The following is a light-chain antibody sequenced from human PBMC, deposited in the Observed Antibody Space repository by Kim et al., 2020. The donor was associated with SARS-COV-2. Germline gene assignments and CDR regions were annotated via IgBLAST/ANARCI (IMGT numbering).Light chain of an antibody. CDR1: QSVSGSY. V-gene: IGKV3-20*01. Sequence: SPGERATFSCRASQSVSGSYSAWYQQKPGQAPRLLIYDASTRATGIPDRFSGSGSGTDFTLTISRLEPEDFAVYYCQQYGSSPQTFGQGIKVDI. CDR2: DAS. J-gene: IGKJ1*01. CDR3: QQYGSSPQT.